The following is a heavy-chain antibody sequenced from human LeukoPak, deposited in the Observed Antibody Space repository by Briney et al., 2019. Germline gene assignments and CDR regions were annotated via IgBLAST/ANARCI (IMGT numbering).Heavy chain of an antibody. CDR1: GFTFSSYG. D-gene: IGHD3-10*01. V-gene: IGHV3-30*18. CDR3: AKSHYGSVPEDAFDI. CDR2: ISYDGSNK. J-gene: IGHJ3*02. Sequence: GGSLRLSRAASGFTFSSYGMHWVRQAPGKGLEWVAVISYDGSNKYYADSVKGRFTISRDNSKNTLYLQMNSLRAEDTAVYYCAKSHYGSVPEDAFDIWGQGTMVTVSS.